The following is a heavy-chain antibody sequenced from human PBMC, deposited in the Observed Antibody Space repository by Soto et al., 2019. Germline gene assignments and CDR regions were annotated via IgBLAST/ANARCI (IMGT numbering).Heavy chain of an antibody. D-gene: IGHD3-10*01. Sequence: EVQLVESGGGLVQPGGSLRLSCAVSGFTFSSFWVHWVHQAPGEGLVWVSRINTDGSSTSYADSVKGRFTISRDNAKNTLYLQMNSLRVEDTAMYYCAKRGVDTFGLSYWGQGTLVTVSS. CDR3: AKRGVDTFGLSY. V-gene: IGHV3-74*01. CDR2: INTDGSST. J-gene: IGHJ4*02. CDR1: GFTFSSFW.